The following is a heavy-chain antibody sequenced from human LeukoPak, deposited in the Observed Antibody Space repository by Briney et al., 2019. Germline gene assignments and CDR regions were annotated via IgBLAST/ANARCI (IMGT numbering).Heavy chain of an antibody. D-gene: IGHD3-3*01. CDR1: GYTFTSYG. J-gene: IGHJ4*02. CDR2: ISAYNGNT. Sequence: ASVKVSFKASGYTFTSYGISWVRQAPGQGLEWMGWISAYNGNTNYAQKLQGRVTMTTDTSTSTAYMELRSLRSDDTAVYYCARVGIRGYYDFWSGYIDYWGQGTLVTVSS. CDR3: ARVGIRGYYDFWSGYIDY. V-gene: IGHV1-18*01.